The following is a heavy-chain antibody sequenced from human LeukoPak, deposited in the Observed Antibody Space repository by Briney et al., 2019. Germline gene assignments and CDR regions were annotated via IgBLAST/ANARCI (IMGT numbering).Heavy chain of an antibody. CDR3: ATSFRGARRFDY. Sequence: GGSLRLSCGASGFTFSTDWMHWVRQAPGKGLVWVSRINSDGSSTTYAGSVRGRFTISRDNAKNTLYLQMKNLRVEDTAMYYCATSFRGARRFDYWGQGTLVTVSS. D-gene: IGHD2/OR15-2a*01. J-gene: IGHJ4*02. CDR2: INSDGSST. V-gene: IGHV3-74*01. CDR1: GFTFSTDW.